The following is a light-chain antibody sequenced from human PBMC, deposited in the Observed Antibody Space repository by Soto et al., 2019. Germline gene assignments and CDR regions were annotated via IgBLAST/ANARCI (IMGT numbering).Light chain of an antibody. J-gene: IGKJ1*01. V-gene: IGKV1-5*03. Sequence: DIQMTQSPSTLSASVGDRVTITCRASQSISSWLAWYQQKPGKAPKLLIYKASSLESGVPSRFSGSGSGTEFTPTISSLQPDYFATYYCQQYNRYWTFGQGTKVEIK. CDR2: KAS. CDR1: QSISSW. CDR3: QQYNRYWT.